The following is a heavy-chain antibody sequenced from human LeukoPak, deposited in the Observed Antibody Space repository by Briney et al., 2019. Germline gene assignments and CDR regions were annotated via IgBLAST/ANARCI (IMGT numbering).Heavy chain of an antibody. Sequence: SETLSLTCTVSGGSISSYYWSWIRQPPGKGLEWIGSIFYDGSTYYNPSLKSRVTISVDTSKNQFSLKLSSVTAADTAVYYCARTSYYYDSSGYYGFYFDYWGQGTLVTVSS. CDR3: ARTSYYYDSSGYYGFYFDY. J-gene: IGHJ4*02. CDR2: IFYDGST. V-gene: IGHV4-39*07. CDR1: GGSISSYY. D-gene: IGHD3-22*01.